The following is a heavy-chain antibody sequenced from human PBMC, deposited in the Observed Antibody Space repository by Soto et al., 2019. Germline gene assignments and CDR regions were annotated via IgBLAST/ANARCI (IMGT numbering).Heavy chain of an antibody. D-gene: IGHD2-2*01. J-gene: IGHJ6*02. V-gene: IGHV3-23*01. CDR2: ISGSGDSS. CDR3: AKSDCSTIGCRLMDV. CDR1: GLTFTSHT. Sequence: EVQLLESGGGLVQPGGSLRLSCAASGLTFTSHTMSWVRQAPGKGLEWVSGISGSGDSSYYADSVKGRFSISRDNSKNTLSLQMNSLRAEDTAIYFCAKSDCSTIGCRLMDVWGQGTTVSVSS.